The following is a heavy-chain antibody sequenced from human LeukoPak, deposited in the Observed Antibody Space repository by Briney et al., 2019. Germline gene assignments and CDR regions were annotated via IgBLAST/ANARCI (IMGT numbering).Heavy chain of an antibody. D-gene: IGHD6-13*01. CDR1: GFTFSSYG. CDR2: ISYDGSNK. CDR3: AKGGIAAAGPYFDY. J-gene: IGHJ4*02. V-gene: IGHV3-30*18. Sequence: GGSLRLSCAASGFTFSSYGMHWVRQAPGKGLEWVAVISYDGSNKHYADSVKGRFIISRDNSKNTLYLQMNSLRAEDTAVYYCAKGGIAAAGPYFDYWGQGTLVTVSS.